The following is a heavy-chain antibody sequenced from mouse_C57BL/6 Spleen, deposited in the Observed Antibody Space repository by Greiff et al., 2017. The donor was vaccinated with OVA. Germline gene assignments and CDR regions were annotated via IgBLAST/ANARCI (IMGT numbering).Heavy chain of an antibody. CDR2: INPSNGGT. CDR3: ARVNYGSSYVWYFDV. D-gene: IGHD1-1*01. CDR1: GYTFTSYW. Sequence: QVQLQQPGTELVKPGASVKLSCKASGYTFTSYWMHWVKQRPGQGLEWIGNINPSNGGTNYNEKFKSKATLTVDKSSSTAYMQLSSLTSEDSAVYDCARVNYGSSYVWYFDVWGTGTTVTVSS. J-gene: IGHJ1*03. V-gene: IGHV1-53*01.